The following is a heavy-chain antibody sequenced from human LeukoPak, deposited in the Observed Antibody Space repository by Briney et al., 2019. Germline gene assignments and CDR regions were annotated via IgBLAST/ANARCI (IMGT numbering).Heavy chain of an antibody. D-gene: IGHD3-10*01. CDR1: GFTFGSYN. CDR3: ARDRMVRGFDY. CDR2: IYSGGST. J-gene: IGHJ4*02. V-gene: IGHV3-66*01. Sequence: GGSLRLSCVDSGFTFGSYNMSWVRQAPGKGLEWVSVIYSGGSTYYADSVKGRFTISRDNAKNSLYLQMNSLRAEDTAVYYCARDRMVRGFDYWGQGTLVTISS.